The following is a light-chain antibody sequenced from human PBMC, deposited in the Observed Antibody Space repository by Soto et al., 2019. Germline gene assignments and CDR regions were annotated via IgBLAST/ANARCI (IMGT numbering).Light chain of an antibody. J-gene: IGKJ1*01. V-gene: IGKV4-1*01. Sequence: DIVMTQSPDSLAVSLDERATINCKSSQSILYSSNNKNYLAWYQQKPGQPPKLLIYWASTRESGVPDRFSGSGSGTNFTLTISSLQAEDVAVYYCQQYYSTPRTFGHGTKVEIK. CDR3: QQYYSTPRT. CDR2: WAS. CDR1: QSILYSSNNKNY.